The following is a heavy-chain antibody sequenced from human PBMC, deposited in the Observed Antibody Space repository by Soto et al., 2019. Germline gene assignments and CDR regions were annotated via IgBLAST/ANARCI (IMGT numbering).Heavy chain of an antibody. V-gene: IGHV3-7*01. CDR3: AREGVVAAAGRARAYFQH. D-gene: IGHD6-13*01. Sequence: PGGSLRLSCAASGFTFSSYWMSWVRQAPGKGLEWVANIKQDGSKKYYADSVKGRFTISRDNAKNTLYLQMNSLRAEDTAVYYCAREGVVAAAGRARAYFQHWGQGTLVTVSS. CDR2: IKQDGSKK. J-gene: IGHJ1*01. CDR1: GFTFSSYW.